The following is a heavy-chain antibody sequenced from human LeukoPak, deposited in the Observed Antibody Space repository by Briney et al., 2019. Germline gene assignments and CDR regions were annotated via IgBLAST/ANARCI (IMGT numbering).Heavy chain of an antibody. J-gene: IGHJ5*02. V-gene: IGHV1-2*06. CDR3: AREITIRNWFDP. CDR2: INPNSGGT. D-gene: IGHD3-3*01. Sequence: ASVKVSCKASGYTFTGYYMHWVRQAPGQGLEWMGRINPNSGGTDYAQKFQGRVAVTRDTSITTAYMELSRLTSDDTAVYYCAREITIRNWFDPWGQGTLVTVSS. CDR1: GYTFTGYY.